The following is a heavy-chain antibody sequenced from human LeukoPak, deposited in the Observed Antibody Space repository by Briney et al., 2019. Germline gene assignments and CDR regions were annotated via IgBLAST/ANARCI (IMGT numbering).Heavy chain of an antibody. CDR1: GYTFTSYD. CDR3: ARYCSGGSCEAFDY. D-gene: IGHD2-15*01. Sequence: ASVKVSCKASGYTFTSYDINWVRQAPGQGLEWMGRINPNSGGTNYAQKFQGRVTMTRDTSISTAYMELSRLRSDDTAVYYCARYCSGGSCEAFDYWGQGTLVTVSS. CDR2: INPNSGGT. V-gene: IGHV1-2*06. J-gene: IGHJ4*02.